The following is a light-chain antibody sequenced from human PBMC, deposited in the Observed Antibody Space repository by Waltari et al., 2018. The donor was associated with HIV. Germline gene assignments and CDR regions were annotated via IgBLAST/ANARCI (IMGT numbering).Light chain of an antibody. V-gene: IGLV2-14*01. CDR2: EGM. Sequence: QSALTQPASVSGSPGQSITISCTGTSSDVGGYNYVSWYQQHTGKAPKLLISEGMNRPSGISNRFSGSKSGNTASLSISWLQTEDEADYYCSSYTTSTTPVLFGGGTKLTVV. CDR1: SSDVGGYNY. J-gene: IGLJ2*01. CDR3: SSYTTSTTPVL.